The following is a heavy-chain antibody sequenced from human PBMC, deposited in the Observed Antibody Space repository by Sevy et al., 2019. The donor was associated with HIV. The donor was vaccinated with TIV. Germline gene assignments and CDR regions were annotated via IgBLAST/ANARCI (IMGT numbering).Heavy chain of an antibody. CDR1: GFTFSDYY. J-gene: IGHJ3*02. CDR3: ARDFYTPRGSGSDAFDI. Sequence: GGSLRLSCAASGFTFSDYYMSWIRQAPGKGLEWVSYISSSGSTIYYADSVKSRFTISRDNAKNSLYLQMNSLRAEDTAVYYCARDFYTPRGSGSDAFDIWGQGTMVTVSS. V-gene: IGHV3-11*01. D-gene: IGHD3-10*01. CDR2: ISSSGSTI.